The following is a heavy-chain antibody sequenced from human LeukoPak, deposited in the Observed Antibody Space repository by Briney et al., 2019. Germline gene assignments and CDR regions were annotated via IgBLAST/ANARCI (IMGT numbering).Heavy chain of an antibody. Sequence: ASVKVSCKASGDTFTNYEINWVGQAPGQGLEWMGWMNPKSGKTGYGQKFQGRVTMTRNTSITTAYMELSSLRPEDTAVYFCARVHDYGDYDPDYWGQGTLVTVSS. CDR1: GDTFTNYE. CDR2: MNPKSGKT. CDR3: ARVHDYGDYDPDY. D-gene: IGHD4-17*01. J-gene: IGHJ4*02. V-gene: IGHV1-8*01.